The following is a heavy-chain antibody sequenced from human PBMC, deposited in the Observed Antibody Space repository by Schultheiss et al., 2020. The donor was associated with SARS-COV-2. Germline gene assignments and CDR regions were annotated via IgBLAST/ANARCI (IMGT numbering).Heavy chain of an antibody. CDR3: ASTMIVVAPFDY. J-gene: IGHJ4*02. CDR1: GGSISSGDYY. Sequence: SQTLSLTCTVSGGSISSGDYYWSWIRQPPGKGLEWIGYIYYSGSTYYNPSLKSRITISVDTSKNQFSLKLSSVTAADTAVYYCASTMIVVAPFDYWGQGTLVTVSS. CDR2: IYYSGST. V-gene: IGHV4-30-4*01. D-gene: IGHD3-22*01.